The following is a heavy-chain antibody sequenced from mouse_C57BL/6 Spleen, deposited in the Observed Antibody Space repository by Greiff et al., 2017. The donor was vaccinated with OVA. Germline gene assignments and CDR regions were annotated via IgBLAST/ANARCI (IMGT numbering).Heavy chain of an antibody. CDR2: IWSGGST. CDR1: GFSLTSYG. J-gene: IGHJ1*03. D-gene: IGHD1-1*01. V-gene: IGHV2-4*01. CDR3: AKSTTVGYFDV. Sequence: QVQLKESGPGLVQPSQSLSITCTVSGFSLTSYGVHWVRQPPGKGLEWLGVIWSGGSTDYNAAFISRLSISKDNSKSQVFFKMNSLQADDTAIYYCAKSTTVGYFDVWGTGTTVTVSS.